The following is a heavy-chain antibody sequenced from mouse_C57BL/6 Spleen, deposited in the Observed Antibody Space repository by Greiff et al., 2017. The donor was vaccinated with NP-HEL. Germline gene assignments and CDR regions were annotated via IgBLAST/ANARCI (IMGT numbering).Heavy chain of an antibody. D-gene: IGHD1-1*01. CDR1: GYTFTSYW. CDR3: ARGHYGSSIYYFDY. Sequence: QVHVKQPGAELVKPGASVKLSCKASGYTFTSYWMHWVKQRPGQGLEWIGMIHPNSGSTNYNEKFKSKATLTVDNSSSTAYMQLSSLTSEDSAVYYCARGHYGSSIYYFDYWGQGTTLTVSS. V-gene: IGHV1-64*01. CDR2: IHPNSGST. J-gene: IGHJ2*01.